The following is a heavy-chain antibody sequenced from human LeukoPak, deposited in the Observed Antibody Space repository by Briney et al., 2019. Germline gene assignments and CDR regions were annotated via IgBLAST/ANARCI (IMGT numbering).Heavy chain of an antibody. CDR2: IYYSGST. D-gene: IGHD2-15*01. Sequence: PSETLSLTCTVSGGSIRSSYWSWIRQPPGKGLWRIGYIYYSGSTNYNPSLKRRVAISVDTSKNQFSLKLRSVTAADAAVYYCARDTTYCSGGSCYGDYYYYGMDVWGQGTTVTVSS. V-gene: IGHV4-59*01. CDR1: GGSIRSSY. J-gene: IGHJ6*02. CDR3: ARDTTYCSGGSCYGDYYYYGMDV.